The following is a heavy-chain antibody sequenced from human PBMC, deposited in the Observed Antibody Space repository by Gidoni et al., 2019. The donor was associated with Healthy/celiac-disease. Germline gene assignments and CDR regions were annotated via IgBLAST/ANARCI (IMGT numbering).Heavy chain of an antibody. D-gene: IGHD5-18*01. V-gene: IGHV1-24*01. J-gene: IGHJ4*02. CDR2: FDPEDGET. CDR3: ATVQPPNGYSYGSYYFDY. Sequence: QVQLVQSGAEVTKPGASVKVSCKVSGYTLTELSMHWVRQAHGKGLEWMGGFDPEDGETIYGQKFQGRVTMTEDTSTDTAYMELSSLRSEDTAVYYCATVQPPNGYSYGSYYFDYWGQGTLVTVSS. CDR1: GYTLTELS.